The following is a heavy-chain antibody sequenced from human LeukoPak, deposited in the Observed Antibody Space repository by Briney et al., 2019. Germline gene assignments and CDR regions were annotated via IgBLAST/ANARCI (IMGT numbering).Heavy chain of an antibody. Sequence: GSLRLSCAASGFTVSNKYMSWVRHAPGKGLEWVSVIYSGGSTYYSDYVKGRFSISRDNSKNTLYLQINSLRAEDTALYYCAREMYCSGGSCYGDAFDIWGQGTMVTVSS. CDR2: IYSGGST. CDR3: AREMYCSGGSCYGDAFDI. J-gene: IGHJ3*02. D-gene: IGHD2-15*01. V-gene: IGHV3-66*01. CDR1: GFTVSNKY.